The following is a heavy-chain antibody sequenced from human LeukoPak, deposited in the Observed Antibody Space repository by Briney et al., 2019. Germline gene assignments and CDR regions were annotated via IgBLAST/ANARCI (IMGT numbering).Heavy chain of an antibody. CDR2: ISSSGSTM. Sequence: PGGSLSLSCAASGFTFSSYEMNWVRQAPGKGLEWVSYISSSGSTMYYADSVKGRFTISRDNAKISLYLQMNSLRAEDTAVYYCARGSSSHYYYGMDVWGQGATVTVSS. CDR1: GFTFSSYE. CDR3: ARGSSSHYYYGMDV. D-gene: IGHD6-13*01. V-gene: IGHV3-48*03. J-gene: IGHJ6*02.